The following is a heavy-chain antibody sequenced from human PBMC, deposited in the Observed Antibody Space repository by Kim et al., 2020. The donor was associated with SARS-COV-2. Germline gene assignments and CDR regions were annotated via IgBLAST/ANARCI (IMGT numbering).Heavy chain of an antibody. D-gene: IGHD2-2*01. J-gene: IGHJ4*02. Sequence: AHYVKDRFTISRDNAKNSLYLKMHSLRTEDRSLYYCATSVYEVPRLGFDYWGQGTLVTVSS. V-gene: IGHV3-9*01. CDR3: ATSVYEVPRLGFDY.